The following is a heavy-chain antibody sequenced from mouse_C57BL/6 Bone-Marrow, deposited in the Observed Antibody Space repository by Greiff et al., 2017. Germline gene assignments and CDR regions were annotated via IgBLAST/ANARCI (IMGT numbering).Heavy chain of an antibody. CDR1: GYSFTGYF. J-gene: IGHJ3*01. V-gene: IGHV1-20*01. CDR3: GRRATARSGSWFAY. Sequence: EVKLLESGPGLVKPGDSVKISCTASGYSFTGYFMNWVMQSPGKSLEWVGRISPYNGETFYNQKFKGQPTLTVDKSSSTPHMELRSLTSEDSAVYCCGRRATARSGSWFAYWGQGTPVTVSA. D-gene: IGHD1-2*01. CDR2: ISPYNGET.